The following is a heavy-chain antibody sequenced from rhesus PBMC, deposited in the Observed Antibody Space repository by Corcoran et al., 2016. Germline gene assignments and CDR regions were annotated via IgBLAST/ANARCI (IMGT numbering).Heavy chain of an antibody. CDR2: IGGSRRNN. CDR3: ESYEDDYGYYVGDNSLEV. V-gene: IGHV4-165*02. CDR1: GGSISGYS. D-gene: IGHD3-9*01. J-gene: IGHJ5-2*02. Sequence: QVQLQESGPGLVQPSETLSLTCAVSGGSISGYSWNWIRQPPGKGLEWIVYIGGSRRNNYYNPSLKSRVTSSTDKSKSQFSLKLSSVTAADTAVYYCESYEDDYGYYVGDNSLEVWGRGVLVTVSS.